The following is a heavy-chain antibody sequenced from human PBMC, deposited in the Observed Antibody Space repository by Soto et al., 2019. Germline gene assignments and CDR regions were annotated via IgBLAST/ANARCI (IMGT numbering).Heavy chain of an antibody. CDR1: GGSISSYY. J-gene: IGHJ5*02. CDR2: IYYSGST. D-gene: IGHD2-15*01. V-gene: IGHV4-59*01. Sequence: SETLSLTCTVSGGSISSYYWSWIRQPPGKGLEWIGYIYYSGSTNYNPSLKSRGTISVDTSKNQFSLKLSSMTAADTAVYYCAREGGYCSGGSCYSGWFDPWGQGTLVTVSS. CDR3: AREGGYCSGGSCYSGWFDP.